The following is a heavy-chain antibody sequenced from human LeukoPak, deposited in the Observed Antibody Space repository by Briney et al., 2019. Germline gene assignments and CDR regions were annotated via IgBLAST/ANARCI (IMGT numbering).Heavy chain of an antibody. CDR3: AKVFGYYYDSSGYVDY. CDR1: GFTFSSYA. J-gene: IGHJ4*02. CDR2: ISGSGGST. V-gene: IGHV3-23*01. Sequence: GGSLRLSCAASGFTFSSYAMSWVRQAPGKGLEWVSAISGSGGSTYYADSVKGRFTISRDNSKNTLYLQMNSLRAEDTAVYYCAKVFGYYYDSSGYVDYWGQGTLVTVSS. D-gene: IGHD3-22*01.